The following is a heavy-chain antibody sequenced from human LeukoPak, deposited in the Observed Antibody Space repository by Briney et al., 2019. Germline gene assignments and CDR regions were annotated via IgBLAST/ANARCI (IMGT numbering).Heavy chain of an antibody. D-gene: IGHD3-10*01. CDR3: AREGARFDDAFDI. V-gene: IGHV3-74*01. CDR2: INSDGSST. J-gene: IGHJ3*02. CDR1: GFTFSSYW. Sequence: TGGSLRLSCAASGFTFSSYWMHWVRQAPGKGLVWVSRINSDGSSTSYADSVKGRFTISRDNAKNTLYPQMNSLRAEDTAVYYCAREGARFDDAFDIWGQGTMVTVSS.